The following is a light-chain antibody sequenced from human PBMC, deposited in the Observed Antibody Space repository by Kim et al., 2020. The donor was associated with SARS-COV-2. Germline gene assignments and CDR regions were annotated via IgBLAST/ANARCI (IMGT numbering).Light chain of an antibody. Sequence: RVTISCTGSSSNIGAGYDVHWYQQLPGTAPKLLIFGNTNRPSGVPVRFSGSKSGTSVSLIITGLQTEDEADYYCQSYDSSLTGYVFGTGTKVTVL. CDR2: GNT. J-gene: IGLJ1*01. CDR3: QSYDSSLTGYV. V-gene: IGLV1-40*01. CDR1: SSNIGAGYD.